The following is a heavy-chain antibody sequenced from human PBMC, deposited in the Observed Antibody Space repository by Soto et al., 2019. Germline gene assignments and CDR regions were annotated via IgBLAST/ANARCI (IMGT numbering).Heavy chain of an antibody. CDR1: GFTFSIYS. V-gene: IGHV3-48*01. D-gene: IGHD6-25*01. Sequence: EVQLVESGGGLVQPGGSLRLTCAASGFTFSIYSMHWVRQAPGKGLEWVSYIMPGCSHIFYAESVKGRFTISRDNAKNSLYQQRNSLRAEDTAVYYCEIQKVAATSDYVLDIWGQGTMFTVSS. CDR3: EIQKVAATSDYVLDI. J-gene: IGHJ3*02. CDR2: IMPGCSHI.